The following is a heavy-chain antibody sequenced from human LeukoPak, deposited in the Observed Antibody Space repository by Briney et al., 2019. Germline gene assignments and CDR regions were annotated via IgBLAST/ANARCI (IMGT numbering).Heavy chain of an antibody. J-gene: IGHJ4*02. CDR2: INHSGST. D-gene: IGHD6-13*01. CDR1: GGSFSGYY. CDR3: ARRPRGHYSSSWYPDYYFDY. Sequence: SETLSLTCAIYGGSFSGYYWSWIRQPPGKGLEWIVEINHSGSTNYNPSLKSRVTISVDTSKNQFSLKLSSVTAADTAVYYCARRPRGHYSSSWYPDYYFDYWGQGTLVTVSS. V-gene: IGHV4-34*01.